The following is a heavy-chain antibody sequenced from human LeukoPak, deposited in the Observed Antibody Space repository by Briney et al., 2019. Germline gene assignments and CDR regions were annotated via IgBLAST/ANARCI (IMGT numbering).Heavy chain of an antibody. CDR1: GGSIGTFY. J-gene: IGHJ4*02. CDR2: VYYNGNT. CDR3: ARQVAATAPVVY. Sequence: SETLSLTCTVSGGSIGTFYWSWIRQPQGKILGWIGDVYYNGNTNYNPSLKSRVTISVYTSKNQFSLNMTSVTAADTAVYYCARQVAATAPVVYWGQGTLVTVSS. D-gene: IGHD6-13*01. V-gene: IGHV4-59*08.